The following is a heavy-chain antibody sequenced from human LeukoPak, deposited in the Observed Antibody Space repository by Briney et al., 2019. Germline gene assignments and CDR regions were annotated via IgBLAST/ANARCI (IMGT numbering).Heavy chain of an antibody. Sequence: GGSLRLSCAASGFTFSSYAMSWVRQAPGKGLEWVSAISGSGGSTYYADSVKGRFTISRDNSKNTLYLQMNSLRAEDTAVYYCAKDGRGPPRASVGYWGQGTLVTVSS. D-gene: IGHD3-10*01. J-gene: IGHJ4*02. CDR2: ISGSGGST. CDR3: AKDGRGPPRASVGY. V-gene: IGHV3-23*01. CDR1: GFTFSSYA.